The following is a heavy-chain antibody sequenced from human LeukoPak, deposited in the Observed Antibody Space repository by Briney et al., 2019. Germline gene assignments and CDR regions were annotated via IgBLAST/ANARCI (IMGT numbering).Heavy chain of an antibody. V-gene: IGHV3-48*01. CDR3: ARDGDTAVRGVNFDH. J-gene: IGHJ4*02. Sequence: GGSLRLSCAASGSTFSSYAMSRVRQAPGKGLEWVSYISSSGSTIYYADSVKGRFAISRDNSKNTLYLQMHSLIVEDTAIYYCARDGDTAVRGVNFDHWGQGTLVTVSS. CDR1: GSTFSSYA. CDR2: ISSSGSTI. D-gene: IGHD3-10*01.